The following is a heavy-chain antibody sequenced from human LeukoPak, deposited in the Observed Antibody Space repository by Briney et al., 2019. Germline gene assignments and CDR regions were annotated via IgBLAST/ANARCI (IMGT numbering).Heavy chain of an antibody. D-gene: IGHD2-2*02. J-gene: IGHJ4*02. Sequence: ASVKVSCKASGYTFTSYGISWVRQAPGQGLEWMGIINPSGGSTSYAQKFQGRVTMTRDTSTSTVCMELSSLRSEDTAVYYCARDDCSSTSCYTLDYWGQGTLVTVSS. CDR1: GYTFTSYG. CDR3: ARDDCSSTSCYTLDY. V-gene: IGHV1-46*01. CDR2: INPSGGST.